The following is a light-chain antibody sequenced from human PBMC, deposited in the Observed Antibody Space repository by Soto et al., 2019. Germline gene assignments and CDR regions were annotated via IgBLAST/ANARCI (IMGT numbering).Light chain of an antibody. J-gene: IGKJ1*01. Sequence: DIVMTQSPDSLAVSLGERATFNCKSSQSILDRSKNKYYLAWYQQKSGQPPKLLIYWASLRESGVPDRFTGSGSGTEFTLTISSLQAEDVAVYYGQQYFTSPWTVGQGTKVEI. V-gene: IGKV4-1*01. CDR2: WAS. CDR3: QQYFTSPWT. CDR1: QSILDRSKNKYY.